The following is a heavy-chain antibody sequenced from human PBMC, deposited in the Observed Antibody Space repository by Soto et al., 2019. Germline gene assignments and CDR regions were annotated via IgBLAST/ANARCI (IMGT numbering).Heavy chain of an antibody. CDR3: ARTHIVVVTEAFDI. CDR2: ISAYNGNT. Sequence: ASVKVSCKASGYTFTSYGISWVRQAPGQGLEWMGWISAYNGNTNYAQKLQGRVTMTTDTSTSTAYMELRSLRSDDTAVYYCARTHIVVVTEAFDIWGQGTMVTVSS. CDR1: GYTFTSYG. V-gene: IGHV1-18*01. D-gene: IGHD2-21*02. J-gene: IGHJ3*02.